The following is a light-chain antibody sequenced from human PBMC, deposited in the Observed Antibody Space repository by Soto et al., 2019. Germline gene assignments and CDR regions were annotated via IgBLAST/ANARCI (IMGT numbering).Light chain of an antibody. V-gene: IGKV3-11*01. CDR3: QQRSNWPLT. CDR1: QSVNSY. Sequence: EIVLTQSPATLSLSPGERATLSCSASQSVNSYLAWYQQKPGQAPRLLIYDASNRATGIPARFSGSGSGTDFTLTISSLGPEDCAVYYRQQRSNWPLTFGGGTTGEIK. J-gene: IGKJ4*01. CDR2: DAS.